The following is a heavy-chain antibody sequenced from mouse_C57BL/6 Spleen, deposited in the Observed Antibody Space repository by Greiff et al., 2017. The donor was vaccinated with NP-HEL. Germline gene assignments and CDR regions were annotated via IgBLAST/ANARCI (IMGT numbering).Heavy chain of an antibody. CDR2: ISGGGGNT. J-gene: IGHJ4*01. Sequence: EVKLMESGGGLVKPGGSLKLSCAASGFTFSSYTMSWVRQTPEKRLEWVATISGGGGNTYYPDSVKGRFTISRDNAKNTLYLQMSSLRSEDTALYYCARLGSGLYYAMDYWGQGTSVTVSS. CDR1: GFTFSSYT. V-gene: IGHV5-9*01. D-gene: IGHD3-2*02. CDR3: ARLGSGLYYAMDY.